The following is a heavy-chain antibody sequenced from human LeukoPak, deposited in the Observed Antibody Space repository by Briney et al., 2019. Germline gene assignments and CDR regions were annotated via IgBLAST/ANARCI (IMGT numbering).Heavy chain of an antibody. CDR3: AGGHPLNVNYYDSSGYYPSNWFDP. D-gene: IGHD3-22*01. CDR2: INHSGST. CDR1: GGSFSGYY. V-gene: IGHV4-34*01. J-gene: IGHJ5*02. Sequence: SETLSLTCAVYGGSFSGYYWSWIRQPPGKGLEWIGEINHSGSTNYNPSLKSRVTISVDTSKNQFSLKLSSVTAADTAVYYCAGGHPLNVNYYDSSGYYPSNWFDPWGQGTLVTVSS.